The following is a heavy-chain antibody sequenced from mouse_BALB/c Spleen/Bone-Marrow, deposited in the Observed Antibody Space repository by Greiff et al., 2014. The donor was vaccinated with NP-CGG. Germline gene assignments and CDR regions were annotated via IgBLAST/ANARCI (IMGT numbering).Heavy chain of an antibody. Sequence: VQLKESGGGLVKPGGSLKLSCAASGFTFSDYYMYWVRQTPEKRLEWVATISDGGSYTYYPDSVKGRFTISRDNAKNNLYLQMGSLKSEDTAMYYCARVSYDYFDYWGQGTTLTVSS. CDR1: GFTFSDYY. J-gene: IGHJ2*01. D-gene: IGHD2-4*01. V-gene: IGHV5-4*02. CDR2: ISDGGSYT. CDR3: ARVSYDYFDY.